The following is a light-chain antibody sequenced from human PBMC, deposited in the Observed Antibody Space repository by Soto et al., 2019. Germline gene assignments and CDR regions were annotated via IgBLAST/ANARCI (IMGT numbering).Light chain of an antibody. V-gene: IGKV1-17*01. CDR2: AAS. Sequence: DRRMTHSPSSRSASVGERVSMACVASQGIRNDLSWYQQKPGKAPKRLIYAASSLQSGVPSRFSVSGSGTEFTLTISSLQPEDFATYYCPQHNSGPRTFGQGTKVDIK. CDR3: PQHNSGPRT. J-gene: IGKJ1*01. CDR1: QGIRND.